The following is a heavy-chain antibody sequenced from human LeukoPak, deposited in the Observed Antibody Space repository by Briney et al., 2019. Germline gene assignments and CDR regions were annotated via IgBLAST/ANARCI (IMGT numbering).Heavy chain of an antibody. CDR1: GGSISSGGYY. CDR2: IYYSGST. V-gene: IGHV4-31*03. D-gene: IGHD5-12*01. CDR3: ARDRLPSYSDYDSNWFDP. J-gene: IGHJ5*02. Sequence: PSQTLSLTCTVSGGSISSGGYYWSWIRQHPGKGLEWIGYIYYSGSTYYNPSLKSRVTISVDTSKNQFSLKLSSVTAADTAVYYCARDRLPSYSDYDSNWFDPWGQGTLVTVSS.